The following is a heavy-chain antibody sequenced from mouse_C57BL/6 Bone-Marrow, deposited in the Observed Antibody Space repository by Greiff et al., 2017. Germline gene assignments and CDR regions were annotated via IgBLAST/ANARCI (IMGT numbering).Heavy chain of an antibody. CDR2: INPYNGGT. D-gene: IGHD2-4*01. CDR1: GYTFTDYN. Sequence: VQLQQSGPELVKPGASVKIPCKASGYTFTDYNMDWVKQSHGKSLEWIGDINPYNGGTSYNQKFKGKATLTVDKSSSTAYMELKSLTSEDSAVYYCSRGDDYGDVWGTGTTVTVSS. CDR3: SRGDDYGDV. V-gene: IGHV1-18*01. J-gene: IGHJ1*03.